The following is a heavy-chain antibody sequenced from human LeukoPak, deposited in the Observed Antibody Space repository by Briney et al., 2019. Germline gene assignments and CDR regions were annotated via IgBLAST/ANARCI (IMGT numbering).Heavy chain of an antibody. Sequence: GGSLRLSCAASGFTFSSYAMSWVRQAPGKGLEWDSAISGSGGSTYYADSVKGRFTISRDNSKNTLYLQMNSLRAEDTAVYYCAKRPRYCSSTSCYEVDYWGQGTLVTVSS. V-gene: IGHV3-23*01. CDR3: AKRPRYCSSTSCYEVDY. J-gene: IGHJ4*02. D-gene: IGHD2-2*01. CDR1: GFTFSSYA. CDR2: ISGSGGST.